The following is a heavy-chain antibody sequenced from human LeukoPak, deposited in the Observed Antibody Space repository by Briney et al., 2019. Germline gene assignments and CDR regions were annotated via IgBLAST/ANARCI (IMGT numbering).Heavy chain of an antibody. CDR2: IYHTGST. V-gene: IGHV4-39*01. CDR1: GGSIRSSDYY. Sequence: SETLSLTCTVSGGSIRSSDYYWGWIRQPPGKGLEWIGCIYHTGSTYYNPSLRGRVTVSIDTSMNQFSLRVNSVTAADTAIYYCARRTHSSSLTYWGQGALVTVSS. CDR3: ARRTHSSSLTY. D-gene: IGHD6-13*01. J-gene: IGHJ4*02.